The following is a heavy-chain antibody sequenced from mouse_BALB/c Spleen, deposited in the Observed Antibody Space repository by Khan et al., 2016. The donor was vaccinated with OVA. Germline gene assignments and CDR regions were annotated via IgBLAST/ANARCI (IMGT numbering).Heavy chain of an antibody. CDR1: GYTFSNYA. V-gene: IGHV5-6-5*01. CDR3: ARDYWFVY. J-gene: IGHJ3*01. CDR2: ISSGGST. Sequence: EVELVESGGGLVKPGGSLKVSCAASGYTFSNYAMSWVRQTPAKRLEWVASISSGGSTYYPDSVKGRFTISRDDVRNILYLQMSSLRSEDTAMYYCARDYWFVYWGQGTLVTVSA.